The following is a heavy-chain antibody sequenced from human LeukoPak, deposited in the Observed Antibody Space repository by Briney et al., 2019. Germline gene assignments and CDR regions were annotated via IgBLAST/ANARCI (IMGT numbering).Heavy chain of an antibody. J-gene: IGHJ4*02. CDR1: GFNFHDYG. CDR3: ARDRFLRRPEPAEY. CDR2: INWNGGST. D-gene: IGHD2/OR15-2a*01. Sequence: GGSLRLSCAASGFNFHDYGMSWVRQAPGKGLEWVSSINWNGGSTGYADSVKGRFTISRDNAKNSLYLQMNSLRAEDTALYYCARDRFLRRPEPAEYWGQRTLVTVSS. V-gene: IGHV3-20*04.